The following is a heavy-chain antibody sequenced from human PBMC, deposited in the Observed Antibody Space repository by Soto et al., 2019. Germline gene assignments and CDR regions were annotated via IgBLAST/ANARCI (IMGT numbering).Heavy chain of an antibody. J-gene: IGHJ4*02. D-gene: IGHD6-13*01. CDR3: ASKSSSWYNY. Sequence: SSETLSLTCTVSGGSISTYYWSWVRQPPGKGLEWIGYIYYSGSTNYNPSLKSRVTFSVDTSKNQFSLNLISVTAADTAVYYCASKSSSWYNYWGQGTLVTVSS. CDR1: GGSISTYY. CDR2: IYYSGST. V-gene: IGHV4-59*08.